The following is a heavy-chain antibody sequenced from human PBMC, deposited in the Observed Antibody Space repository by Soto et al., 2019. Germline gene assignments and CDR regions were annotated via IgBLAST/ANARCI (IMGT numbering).Heavy chain of an antibody. Sequence: SETQSLTCTFSGFSISSYYWSWIRQPPGKGLEWIGCIYYSGSTNYNPSLKSRVTISVDTSKNQFSLKLSSVTAADTAVYYCARHVLRGNYFDYWGQGTLVTVSS. CDR1: GFSISSYY. CDR2: IYYSGST. V-gene: IGHV4-59*08. D-gene: IGHD3-10*01. J-gene: IGHJ4*02. CDR3: ARHVLRGNYFDY.